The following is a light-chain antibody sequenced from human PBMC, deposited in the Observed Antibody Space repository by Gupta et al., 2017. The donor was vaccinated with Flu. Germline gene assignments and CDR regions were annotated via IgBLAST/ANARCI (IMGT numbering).Light chain of an antibody. V-gene: IGKV1-5*03. CDR2: TAS. CDR1: QSINRW. Sequence: DIQMTQSPSTLSASVGDRVTITCRASQSINRWLAWYQQKPGKAPNLLIYTASTLQFGVPSRFGGSGSGTEFTLIISSLQPDDFATYYCQQDFNYPWTFGQGTKLEI. J-gene: IGKJ1*01. CDR3: QQDFNYPWT.